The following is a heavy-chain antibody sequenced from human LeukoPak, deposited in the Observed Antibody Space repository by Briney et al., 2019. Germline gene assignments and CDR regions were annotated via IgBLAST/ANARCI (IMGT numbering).Heavy chain of an antibody. CDR2: IYTSGST. CDR3: ARNTYYYDSSGYYDNAFDM. Sequence: PSETLSLTCTVSGGSVTSGSYYWCWIRQPAGKGLEWIGRIYTSGSTNYNPSLKSRVTISVDTSKNQFSLKLSSVTAADTAVYYCARNTYYYDSSGYYDNAFDMWGQGTKVTVSS. J-gene: IGHJ3*02. D-gene: IGHD3-22*01. CDR1: GGSVTSGSYY. V-gene: IGHV4-61*02.